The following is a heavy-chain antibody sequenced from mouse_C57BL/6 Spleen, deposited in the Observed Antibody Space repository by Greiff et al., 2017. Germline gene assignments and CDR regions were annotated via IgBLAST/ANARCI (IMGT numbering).Heavy chain of an antibody. Sequence: EVKLVESGGDLVKPGGSLKLSCEASGFTFSSYGMSWVSQTPDKRLEWVATISSGGSYTYYPDSVKGRFTISRDNAENTLYLQMSSLKSEDTAMYYGASHRKSSSYDAMDYWGQGTSLTVSS. D-gene: IGHD1-3*01. V-gene: IGHV5-6*01. CDR2: ISSGGSYT. CDR1: GFTFSSYG. CDR3: ASHRKSSSYDAMDY. J-gene: IGHJ4*01.